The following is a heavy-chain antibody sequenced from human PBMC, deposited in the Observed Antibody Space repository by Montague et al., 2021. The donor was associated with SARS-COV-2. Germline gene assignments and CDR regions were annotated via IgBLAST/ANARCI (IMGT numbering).Heavy chain of an antibody. V-gene: IGHV4-39*01. CDR1: GGSISSRSYY. CDR2: IYYSGST. Sequence: SETLSLTCTVPGGSISSRSYYWGWIRQPPGKGLEWIGSIYYSGSTYYNPSLKSRVTISVDTSKNQFSLKLSSVTAADTAVYCCARLRGDYGGTYDTFDIWGQGTMVTVSS. J-gene: IGHJ3*02. D-gene: IGHD4-23*01. CDR3: ARLRGDYGGTYDTFDI.